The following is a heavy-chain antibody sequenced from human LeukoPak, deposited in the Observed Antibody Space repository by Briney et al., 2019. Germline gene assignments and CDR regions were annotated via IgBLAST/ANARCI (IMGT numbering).Heavy chain of an antibody. CDR2: ISSSSSYI. D-gene: IGHD6-19*01. Sequence: GGSLRLSCAASGFTFSSYSMSWVRQAPGKGLEWVSSISSSSSYIYYADSVKGRFTISRDNAKNSLYLQMNSLRAEDTAVYYCARDTIQWLANPFADYWGQGTLVTVPS. CDR1: GFTFSSYS. J-gene: IGHJ4*02. CDR3: ARDTIQWLANPFADY. V-gene: IGHV3-21*01.